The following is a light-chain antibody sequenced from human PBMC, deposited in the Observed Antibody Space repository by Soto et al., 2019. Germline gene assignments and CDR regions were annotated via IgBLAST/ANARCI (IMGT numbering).Light chain of an antibody. CDR1: QSVLHSSNNKNY. CDR2: WAS. J-gene: IGKJ4*01. CDR3: QQYYSFPLT. Sequence: DIVMTQSPDSLAVSLGERATINCKSSQSVLHSSNNKNYLAWYQQKPGQPPKLLIYWASTRESGVPDRFSGRGSRTDFTLSVSSLQAEDVAICFCQQYYSFPLTFGGGTKVELK. V-gene: IGKV4-1*01.